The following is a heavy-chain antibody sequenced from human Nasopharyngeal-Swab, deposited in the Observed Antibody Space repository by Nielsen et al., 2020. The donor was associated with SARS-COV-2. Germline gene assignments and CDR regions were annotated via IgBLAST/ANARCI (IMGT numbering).Heavy chain of an antibody. D-gene: IGHD3-9*01. CDR1: GYTFTSYG. J-gene: IGHJ6*02. CDR2: ISAYNGNT. Sequence: ASVKVSCKASGYTFTSYGISWVRQAPGQGLEWMGWISAYNGNTNYAQKLQGRVTMTTDTSTSTAYMELRSLRSDDTAVYYCARGTYYDILTGYYPWDYYGMDVWGQGTTVTVSS. CDR3: ARGTYYDILTGYYPWDYYGMDV. V-gene: IGHV1-18*01.